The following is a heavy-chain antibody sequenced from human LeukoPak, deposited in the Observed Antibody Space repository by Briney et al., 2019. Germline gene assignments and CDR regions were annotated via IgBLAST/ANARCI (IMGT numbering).Heavy chain of an antibody. CDR3: ARDMKSSSWFGPYYYYMDV. Sequence: SVKVSCKASGGTFSSYAISWVRQAPGQGLEWMGGIIPIFGTANYAQKFQGRVTITADESTSTAYMELSSLRSEDTAVYYCARDMKSSSWFGPYYYYMDVWGKGTTVTISS. J-gene: IGHJ6*03. CDR1: GGTFSSYA. V-gene: IGHV1-69*13. CDR2: IIPIFGTA. D-gene: IGHD6-13*01.